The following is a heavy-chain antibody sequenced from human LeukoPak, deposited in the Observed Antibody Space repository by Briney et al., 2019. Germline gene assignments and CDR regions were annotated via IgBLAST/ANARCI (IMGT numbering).Heavy chain of an antibody. V-gene: IGHV3-74*01. J-gene: IGHJ5*02. CDR2: IDNGWSDT. Sequence: GGSVSLLCAASVFPFSNYWMHWVRQAPGRGRVGVSRIDNGWSDTRQAASVKGRFTISRDNGENTLYLQMNSLRAEDTAVYYCARGEGWYCRGTDCFTHWFDPWGQGTLVTVSS. CDR1: VFPFSNYW. D-gene: IGHD2-2*02. CDR3: ARGEGWYCRGTDCFTHWFDP.